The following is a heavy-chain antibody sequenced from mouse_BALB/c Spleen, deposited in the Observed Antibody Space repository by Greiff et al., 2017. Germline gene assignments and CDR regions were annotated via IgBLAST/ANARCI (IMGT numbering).Heavy chain of an antibody. CDR1: GYTFTSYW. J-gene: IGHJ2*01. Sequence: VQLQQSGDDLVKPGASVKMSCKASGYTFTSYWMHWVKQRPGQGLEWIGYINPSTGYTEYNQKFKDKATLTADKSSSTAYMQLSSLTSEDSAVYYCASLYYGNYVDYWGQGTTLTVSS. V-gene: IGHV1-7*01. CDR3: ASLYYGNYVDY. CDR2: INPSTGYT. D-gene: IGHD2-1*01.